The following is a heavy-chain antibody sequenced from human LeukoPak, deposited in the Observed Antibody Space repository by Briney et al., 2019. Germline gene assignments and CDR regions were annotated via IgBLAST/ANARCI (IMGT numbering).Heavy chain of an antibody. D-gene: IGHD6-13*01. CDR2: ISSSSSYI. CDR1: GFTFSSYS. CDR3: ARDPIAAAGMVY. V-gene: IGHV3-21*01. J-gene: IGHJ4*02. Sequence: GGSLRLSCAASGFTFSSYSMNWVRQAPGKGLEWVSSISSSSSYIYYADSVKGRFTISRDNAKNSLYLQMNSLRAEDTAVYYCARDPIAAAGMVYWGQGTLVTVSS.